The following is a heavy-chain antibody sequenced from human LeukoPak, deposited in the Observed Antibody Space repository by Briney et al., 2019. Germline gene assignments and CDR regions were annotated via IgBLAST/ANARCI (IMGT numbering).Heavy chain of an antibody. D-gene: IGHD2-15*01. CDR3: ARQGGYCSGGSCYSKYYFDY. CDR2: IYYSGTT. CDR1: GGSISTYF. J-gene: IGHJ4*02. V-gene: IGHV4-59*08. Sequence: SETLSLTCTVSGGSISTYFWSWIRQPPGKGLEWIGYIYYSGTTNYNPSLKSRVTISEDTSKNQFSLKLSSVTAADTAVYYCARQGGYCSGGSCYSKYYFDYWGQGTLVTVSS.